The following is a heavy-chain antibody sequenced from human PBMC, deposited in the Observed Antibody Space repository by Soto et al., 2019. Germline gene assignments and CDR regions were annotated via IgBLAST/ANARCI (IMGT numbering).Heavy chain of an antibody. CDR3: ARDESATDAFDI. D-gene: IGHD5-12*01. Sequence: QVQLQESGPGLVKPSQTLSLTCTVSGGSISSGGYYWSWIRQNPGKGLEWIGYIYYSGTTNYNPSLKSRLTISVDTSKNQFSLKLNSMTAADTAVYYCARDESATDAFDIRGQGTMVTVSS. CDR1: GGSISSGGYY. J-gene: IGHJ3*02. V-gene: IGHV4-31*03. CDR2: IYYSGTT.